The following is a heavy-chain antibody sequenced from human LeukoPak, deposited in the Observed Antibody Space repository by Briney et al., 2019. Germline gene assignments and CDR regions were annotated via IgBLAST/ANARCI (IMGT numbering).Heavy chain of an antibody. Sequence: TGGSLRLSCAASGFTFSGSAMHWVRQASGKGLEWVGRIRSKANSYATAYAASVKGRFTISRDDSKNTAYLQMNSLRAEDTAVYYCASLMVEDGRWLQPGWYFDLWGRGTLVTVSS. J-gene: IGHJ2*01. V-gene: IGHV3-73*01. D-gene: IGHD5-24*01. CDR3: ASLMVEDGRWLQPGWYFDL. CDR2: IRSKANSYAT. CDR1: GFTFSGSA.